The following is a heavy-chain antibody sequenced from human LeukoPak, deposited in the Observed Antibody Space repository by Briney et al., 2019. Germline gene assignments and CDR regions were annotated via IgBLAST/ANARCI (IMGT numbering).Heavy chain of an antibody. Sequence: QPGGSLRLSCAASGFTFSSYAMSWVRQAPGKGLEWVSAISGSGGSTYYADSVKGRFTISRDNSKNTLYLQMNSLRAEDTAVNYCAKDLAIAVAGSGFFDYWGQGTLVTVSS. CDR1: GFTFSSYA. CDR3: AKDLAIAVAGSGFFDY. CDR2: ISGSGGST. D-gene: IGHD6-19*01. V-gene: IGHV3-23*01. J-gene: IGHJ4*02.